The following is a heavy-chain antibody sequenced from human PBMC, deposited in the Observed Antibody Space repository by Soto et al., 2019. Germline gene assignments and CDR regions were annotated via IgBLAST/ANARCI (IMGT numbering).Heavy chain of an antibody. Sequence: PGESLKISCTGFGYTFTTFWISWVRQMPGKGLEWMGRIDPRDSQTNYSPSFQGHVTISVDKSISTAYLQWDSLKASDTAMYYCARPFCSTDTCDSWFDPWGQGTLVTVSS. CDR1: GYTFTTFW. CDR3: ARPFCSTDTCDSWFDP. CDR2: IDPRDSQT. J-gene: IGHJ5*02. V-gene: IGHV5-10-1*01. D-gene: IGHD1-26*01.